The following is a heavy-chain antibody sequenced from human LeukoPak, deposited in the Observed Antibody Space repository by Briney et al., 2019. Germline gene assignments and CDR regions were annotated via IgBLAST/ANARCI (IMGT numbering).Heavy chain of an antibody. Sequence: SETLSPTCTVSGGSIRSYYWSWIRQPPGKGLEWIGYIYYNGSTNYNPSLKSRVIISVDTSKNQFSLNLTSVTAADMAVYYCARHRSGASRSFDYWGQGTLVTVSS. CDR1: GGSIRSYY. V-gene: IGHV4-59*08. D-gene: IGHD5-12*01. CDR3: ARHRSGASRSFDY. CDR2: IYYNGST. J-gene: IGHJ4*02.